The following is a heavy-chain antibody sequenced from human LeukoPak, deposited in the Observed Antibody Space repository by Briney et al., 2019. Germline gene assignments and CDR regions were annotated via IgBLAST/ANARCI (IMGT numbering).Heavy chain of an antibody. D-gene: IGHD3-10*01. CDR1: GYTFTGYY. CDR3: ARAPRGVRGFYYYYYMDV. CDR2: INPNSGGT. V-gene: IGHV1-2*02. Sequence: ASVKVSCKASGYTFTGYYMHWVRQAPGQGLEWMGWINPNSGGTNYAQKFQGRVTMTRDTSISTAYMELSRLRSDDTAVYYCARAPRGVRGFYYYYYMDVWGKGTTVTVSS. J-gene: IGHJ6*03.